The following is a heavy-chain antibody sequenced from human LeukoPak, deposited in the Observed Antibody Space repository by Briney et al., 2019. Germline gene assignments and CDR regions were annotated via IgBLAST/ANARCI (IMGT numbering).Heavy chain of an antibody. CDR3: ARGYYGSGSTFGY. V-gene: IGHV4-30-2*01. CDR1: GGSISSGGYS. CDR2: IYHSGST. J-gene: IGHJ4*02. Sequence: SQTLSLTCAVSGGSISSGGYSWSWIRQPPGKGLEWIGYIYHSGSTYYNPSLKSRVTISVGRSKNQFSLKLSSVTAADTAVYYCARGYYGSGSTFGYWGQGTLVTVSS. D-gene: IGHD3-10*01.